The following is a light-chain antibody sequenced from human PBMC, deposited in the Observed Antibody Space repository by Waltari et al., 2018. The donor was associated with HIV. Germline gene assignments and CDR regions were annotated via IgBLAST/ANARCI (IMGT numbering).Light chain of an antibody. CDR1: ALPKRY. V-gene: IGLV3-10*01. J-gene: IGLJ3*02. Sequence: SYELTQPPSVSVSPGQTARITCSGDALPKRYAYWYQQKSGQAPVLVIYEDSKRPSGIPEVFSGSSSGTMATLTISGAQVEDEADYYCYSRDSSGNSWVFGGGTKLTVL. CDR3: YSRDSSGNSWV. CDR2: EDS.